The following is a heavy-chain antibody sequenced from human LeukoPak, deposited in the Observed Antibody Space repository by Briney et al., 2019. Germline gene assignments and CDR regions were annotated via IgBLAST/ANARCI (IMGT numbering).Heavy chain of an antibody. D-gene: IGHD1-26*01. CDR1: GGSISTYY. V-gene: IGHV4-59*01. CDR2: IDYSGTA. CDR3: ARAGGSYSFDY. J-gene: IGHJ4*02. Sequence: SETXSLTCTVSGGSISTYYWNWLRQPPGKGLEWIGYIDYSGTANIHPSLKSRGSLSIDTSRNQFSLKLDSVTAADTAVYYCARAGGSYSFDYWGQGTRVTVSS.